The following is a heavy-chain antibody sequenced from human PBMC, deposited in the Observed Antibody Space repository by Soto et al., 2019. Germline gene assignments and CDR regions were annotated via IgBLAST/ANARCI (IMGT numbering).Heavy chain of an antibody. J-gene: IGHJ4*02. CDR3: AREGMDYYDSSGYYHAPHTFDY. CDR1: GFTFSSYS. D-gene: IGHD3-22*01. Sequence: EVQLVESGGGLVKPGGSLRLSCAASGFTFSSYSMNWVRQAPGKGLEWVSSISSSSSYIYYADSVKGRFTISRDNAKNSLYLQMNSLRAEDTAVYYCAREGMDYYDSSGYYHAPHTFDYWGQGTLVTVSS. V-gene: IGHV3-21*01. CDR2: ISSSSSYI.